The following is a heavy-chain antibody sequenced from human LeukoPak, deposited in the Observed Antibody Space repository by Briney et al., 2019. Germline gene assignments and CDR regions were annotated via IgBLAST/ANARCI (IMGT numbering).Heavy chain of an antibody. CDR2: INAGNGNT. D-gene: IGHD3-3*02. J-gene: IGHJ6*03. Sequence: ASVKVSCKASGYTFTSYAMHWVRQAPGQRLEWMGWINAGNGNTKYSQEFQGRVTITRDTSAGTAYMELSSLRSEDMAVYYCARIDGYYYYYMDVWGKGTTVTISS. V-gene: IGHV1-3*03. CDR1: GYTFTSYA. CDR3: ARIDGYYYYYMDV.